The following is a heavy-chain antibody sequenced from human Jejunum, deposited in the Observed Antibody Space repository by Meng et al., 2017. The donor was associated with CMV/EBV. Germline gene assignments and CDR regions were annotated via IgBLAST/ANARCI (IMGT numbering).Heavy chain of an antibody. J-gene: IGHJ6*02. D-gene: IGHD3-22*01. CDR3: ARVYSRGFVYHMDV. Sequence: FADYGVNWVSQVPGKGLEWVWGINWNGGSTGYVDSVKGRFTISRDNAKNSLYLQMNSLRAEDTALYYCARVYSRGFVYHMDVWGQGTTVTVSS. CDR2: INWNGGST. V-gene: IGHV3-20*03. CDR1: FADYG.